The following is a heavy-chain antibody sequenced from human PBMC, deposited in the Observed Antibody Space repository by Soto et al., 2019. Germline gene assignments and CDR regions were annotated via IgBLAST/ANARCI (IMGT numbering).Heavy chain of an antibody. CDR3: TTGRGDLGELYYYYGMDV. V-gene: IGHV3-15*01. CDR2: IKSKTDGETT. Sequence: GGSLRLSCAASGFTFSNAWMSWVRQAAGKGLEWVGRIKSKTDGETTDYAAPVKGRFTISRDDSKNTLYLQMNSLKTEDTAVYYCTTGRGDLGELYYYYGMDVWGQGTTVTVSS. D-gene: IGHD3-16*01. J-gene: IGHJ6*02. CDR1: GFTFSNAW.